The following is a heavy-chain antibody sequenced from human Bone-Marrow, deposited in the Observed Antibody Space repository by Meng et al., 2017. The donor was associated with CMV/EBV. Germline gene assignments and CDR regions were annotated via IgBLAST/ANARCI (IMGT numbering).Heavy chain of an antibody. CDR2: ISWDGGST. CDR1: GFTFDDYA. Sequence: GESLKISCAASGFTFDDYAMHWVRQAPGKGLEWVSLISWDGGSTYYADSVKGRFTISRDNSKNSLYLQMNSLRAEDTALYYCAKALLAYYGMDVWGQGTTVTVSS. V-gene: IGHV3-43D*03. CDR3: AKALLAYYGMDV. D-gene: IGHD3-3*02. J-gene: IGHJ6*02.